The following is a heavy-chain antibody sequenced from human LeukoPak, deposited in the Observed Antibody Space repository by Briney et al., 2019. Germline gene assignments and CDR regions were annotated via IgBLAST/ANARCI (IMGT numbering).Heavy chain of an antibody. D-gene: IGHD1-26*01. CDR1: GFTFSSYA. J-gene: IGHJ4*02. V-gene: IGHV3-23*01. CDR2: ISGSGGST. CDR3: AKDLGGGSYTRYFDY. Sequence: GGSLRLSCAASGFTFSSYAMSWVRQAPGKGLEWVSAISGSGGSTYYADSVKGRYTISRDNYKNTLYLQMNSLRAEDTAVYYCAKDLGGGSYTRYFDYWGQGTLVTVYS.